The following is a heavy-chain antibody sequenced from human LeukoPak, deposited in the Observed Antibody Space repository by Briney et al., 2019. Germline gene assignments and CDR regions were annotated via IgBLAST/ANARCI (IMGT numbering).Heavy chain of an antibody. Sequence: GGSLRLSCAASGFTFSDYSMNWVRQAPGKGLEWVSSINRSSTYIYYADSVKGRFTISRDNAKNSLYLQMNSLRAEDTAVYYCARDTIVGADTYWGQGTVVSVSS. CDR1: GFTFSDYS. CDR3: ARDTIVGADTY. CDR2: INRSSTYI. V-gene: IGHV3-21*01. D-gene: IGHD1-26*01. J-gene: IGHJ4*02.